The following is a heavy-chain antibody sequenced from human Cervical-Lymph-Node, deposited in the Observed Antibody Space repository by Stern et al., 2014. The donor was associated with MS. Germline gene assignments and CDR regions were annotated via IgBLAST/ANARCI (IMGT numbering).Heavy chain of an antibody. D-gene: IGHD6-13*01. Sequence: MQLEQSGAELKKPGESLRISCKGSGYSLTNTWIGWVRQMPVKGLEWMGIIYPGDSETRYSPSVQGQVTIAADKSINTAYLQWSSLKASDTAMYYCARGRGIALRPDYWGQGTLVTVSS. J-gene: IGHJ4*02. CDR3: ARGRGIALRPDY. CDR1: GYSLTNTW. CDR2: IYPGDSET. V-gene: IGHV5-51*03.